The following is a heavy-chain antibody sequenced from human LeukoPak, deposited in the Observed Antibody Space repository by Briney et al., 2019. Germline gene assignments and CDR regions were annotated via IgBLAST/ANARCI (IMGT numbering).Heavy chain of an antibody. J-gene: IGHJ3*02. CDR1: GGSFSGYY. V-gene: IGHV4-34*01. D-gene: IGHD4-17*01. CDR2: INHSGST. CDR3: ARVGDYGAFDI. Sequence: PSETLSLTCAVYGGSFSGYYWSWIRQPPGKGLEWIGEINHSGSTNHNPSLKSRVTISVDTSKNQFSLKLSSVTAADTAVYYCARVGDYGAFDIWGQGTMVTVSS.